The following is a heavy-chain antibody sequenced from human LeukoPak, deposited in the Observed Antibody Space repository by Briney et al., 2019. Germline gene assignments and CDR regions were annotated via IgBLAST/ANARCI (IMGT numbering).Heavy chain of an antibody. CDR1: GGSFSGYY. CDR2: INHSGST. J-gene: IGHJ3*02. V-gene: IGHV4-34*01. Sequence: PSETLSLTCAVYGGSFSGYYWRWIRQPPGKGLEWIGEINHSGSTNYNPSLKSRVTISVDTSKNQFSLQLSSVTAADTAVYYCARGDSVVVITTGAFDIWGQGTMVTVSS. CDR3: ARGDSVVVITTGAFDI. D-gene: IGHD3-22*01.